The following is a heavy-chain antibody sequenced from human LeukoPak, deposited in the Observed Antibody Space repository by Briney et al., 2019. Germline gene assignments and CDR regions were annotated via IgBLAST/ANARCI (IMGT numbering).Heavy chain of an antibody. J-gene: IGHJ4*02. V-gene: IGHV3-23*01. CDR2: ISGSGGST. D-gene: IGHD3-22*01. Sequence: GGSLRLSCAASGFTFSSYAMSWVRQAPGKGLEWVSAISGSGGSTYYADSVKGWFTISRDNSKNTLYLQMNSLRAEDTAVYYCAKVDPYYYDSSGYYGNRYFDYWGQGTLVTVSS. CDR3: AKVDPYYYDSSGYYGNRYFDY. CDR1: GFTFSSYA.